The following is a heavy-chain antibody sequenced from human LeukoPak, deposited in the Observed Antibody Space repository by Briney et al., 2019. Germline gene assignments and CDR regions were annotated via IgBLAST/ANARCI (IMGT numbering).Heavy chain of an antibody. CDR2: LSGSGAGT. J-gene: IGHJ4*02. Sequence: GGFWRLSCAASGSTFTAFALGWGGGGPGRGWGRVATLSGSGAGTYYSDSVQGRFTISRDNSKRTLFLQMNSLRAEDTAFYYCAKAELGVDTFFDYWGQGTLVTDSS. V-gene: IGHV3-23*01. CDR1: GSTFTAFA. D-gene: IGHD3-3*01. CDR3: AKAELGVDTFFDY.